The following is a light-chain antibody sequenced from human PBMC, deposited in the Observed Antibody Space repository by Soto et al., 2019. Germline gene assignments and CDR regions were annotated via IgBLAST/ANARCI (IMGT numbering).Light chain of an antibody. V-gene: IGKV3D-15*01. CDR1: QTIDNT. Sequence: LSLSPGARDSLTCRASQTIDNTLAWYQRKPGQAPRLLIYGTSNRATGIPDRFSGSGSGTDFTLTISRLESEDFIIYYCQQHCIWPWTHVQGTKVDIK. CDR3: QQHCIWPWT. J-gene: IGKJ1*01. CDR2: GTS.